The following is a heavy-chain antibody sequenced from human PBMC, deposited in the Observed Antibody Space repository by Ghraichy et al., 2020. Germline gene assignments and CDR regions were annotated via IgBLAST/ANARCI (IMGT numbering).Heavy chain of an antibody. CDR3: AKDWARQTDYGDYGLDY. J-gene: IGHJ4*02. CDR1: GFTFSSYG. CDR2: IRYDGSNK. D-gene: IGHD4-17*01. V-gene: IGHV3-30*02. Sequence: GESLNISCAASGFTFSSYGMHWVRQAPGKGLEWVAFIRYDGSNKYYADSVKGRFTISRDNSKNTLYLQMNSLRAEDTAVYYCAKDWARQTDYGDYGLDYWGQGTLVTVSS.